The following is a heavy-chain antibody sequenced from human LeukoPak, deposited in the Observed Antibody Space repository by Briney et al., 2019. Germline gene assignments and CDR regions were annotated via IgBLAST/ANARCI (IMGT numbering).Heavy chain of an antibody. CDR1: GGSISSSSYY. Sequence: SETLSLTCTVSGGSISSSSYYWGWIRQPPGKGLEWIGSIYYSGSTYYNPSLKSRVTISVDTSKNQFSLMLRSLTAADTAVYYCARRYTASPGERFDYWGPGTLVTVSS. V-gene: IGHV4-39*01. J-gene: IGHJ4*02. CDR2: IYYSGST. CDR3: ARRYTASPGERFDY. D-gene: IGHD2-2*02.